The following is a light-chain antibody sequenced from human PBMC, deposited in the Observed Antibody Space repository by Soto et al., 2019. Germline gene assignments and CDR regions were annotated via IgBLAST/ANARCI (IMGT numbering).Light chain of an antibody. CDR2: LEGSGSY. CDR3: ETWDSNIRV. V-gene: IGLV4-60*02. J-gene: IGLJ2*01. Sequence: QSVLTQSSSASASLGSSVKLTCTLSSGHRSYIIAWHQQQPGKAPRYLMKLEGSGSYNKGSGVPDRFSGSSSGADRYLTMSNLQYEDEADYYCETWDSNIRVFGGGTKLTLL. CDR1: SGHRSYI.